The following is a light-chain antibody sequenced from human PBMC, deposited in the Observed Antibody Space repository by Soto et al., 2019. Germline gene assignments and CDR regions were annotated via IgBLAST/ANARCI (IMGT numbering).Light chain of an antibody. Sequence: IVLTQCPGTLSFSPGERATLSGRASQSVTTQLAWYQQKPGQAPRLIIHGASSRATGVPDRITGSGSGTDFTLSISRLEPEDFAVYYCQQYGGSTRTFGQGTKVDI. CDR1: QSVTTQ. J-gene: IGKJ1*01. CDR2: GAS. CDR3: QQYGGSTRT. V-gene: IGKV3-20*01.